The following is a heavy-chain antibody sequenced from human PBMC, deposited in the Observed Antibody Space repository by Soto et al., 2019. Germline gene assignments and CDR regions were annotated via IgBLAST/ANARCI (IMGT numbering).Heavy chain of an antibody. Sequence: GESLKISCKGSGYSFTSYWISWVRQMPGKGLEWMGRIDPSDSYTNYSPSFQGHVTISADKSISTAYLQWSSLKASDTAMYYCASSPRGYCSSTSCRELGNYYGMAVSGQRTTVTVSS. CDR3: ASSPRGYCSSTSCRELGNYYGMAV. CDR2: IDPSDSYT. V-gene: IGHV5-10-1*01. D-gene: IGHD2-2*01. CDR1: GYSFTSYW. J-gene: IGHJ6*01.